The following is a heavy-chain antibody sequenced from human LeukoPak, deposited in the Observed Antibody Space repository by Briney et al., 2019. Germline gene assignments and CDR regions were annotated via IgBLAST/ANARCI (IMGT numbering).Heavy chain of an antibody. D-gene: IGHD3-3*01. J-gene: IGHJ4*02. CDR2: IIPIFGTA. Sequence: ASVKVSCKASGYTFTGYYMHWVRQAPGQGLEWMGGIIPIFGTANYAQKFQGRVTITADKSTSTAYMELSSLRSEDTAVYYCASPKSIFGVAHFLYYFDYWGQGTLVTVSS. V-gene: IGHV1-69*06. CDR1: GYTFTGYY. CDR3: ASPKSIFGVAHFLYYFDY.